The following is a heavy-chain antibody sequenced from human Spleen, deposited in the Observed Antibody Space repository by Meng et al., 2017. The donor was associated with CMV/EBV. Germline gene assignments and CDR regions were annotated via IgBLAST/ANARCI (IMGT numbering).Heavy chain of an antibody. CDR3: ARVVTALWGYYFDY. Sequence: QGQLQRWGAGLLKPSETLSLTCAVYGGSFSGYYWSWIRQPPGKGLEWIGEINHSGSTNYNPSLKSRVTISVDRSKNQFSLKLSSVTAADTAVYYCARVVTALWGYYFDYWGQGTLVTVSS. J-gene: IGHJ4*02. D-gene: IGHD2-21*02. V-gene: IGHV4-34*01. CDR2: INHSGST. CDR1: GGSFSGYY.